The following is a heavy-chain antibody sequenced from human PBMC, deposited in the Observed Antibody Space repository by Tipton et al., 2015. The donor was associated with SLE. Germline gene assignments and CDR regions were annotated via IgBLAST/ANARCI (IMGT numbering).Heavy chain of an antibody. Sequence: LRLSCTVSGGSISSSGYYWGWIRQPPGKGLEWIGSIYYSGSTYYNPSLKSRVTISVDTSKNQFSLKLSSVTAADTAVYYCARVPDTAMVPDYWGQGTLVTVSS. V-gene: IGHV4-39*01. J-gene: IGHJ4*02. CDR3: ARVPDTAMVPDY. D-gene: IGHD5-18*01. CDR1: GGSISSSGYY. CDR2: IYYSGST.